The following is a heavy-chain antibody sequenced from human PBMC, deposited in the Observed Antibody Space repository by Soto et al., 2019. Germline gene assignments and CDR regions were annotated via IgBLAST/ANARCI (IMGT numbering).Heavy chain of an antibody. CDR2: TRNRANSYTT. Sequence: PGGSLRLSCAASGFTFSDHYMDWVRQAPGKGLEWVGRTRNRANSYTTEYAASVKGRFTISRDDSKNSLYLQMNSLKTEDTAVYYCARRLGYCSGGSCYFSYYWGQGTLVTVS. CDR3: ARRLGYCSGGSCYFSYY. J-gene: IGHJ4*02. D-gene: IGHD2-15*01. CDR1: GFTFSDHY. V-gene: IGHV3-72*01.